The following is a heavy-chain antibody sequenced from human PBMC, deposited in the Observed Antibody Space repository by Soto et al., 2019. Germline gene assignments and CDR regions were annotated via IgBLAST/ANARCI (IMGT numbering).Heavy chain of an antibody. J-gene: IGHJ4*01. CDR1: GFTFSSYS. Sequence: PGGSLRLSCAASGFTFSSYSMNWVRQAPGKGLDWVLSLSRRSSKIYYPNSVKGRFTSSKDTAKNSLYLQMNSLRADDTAVYYWATIAPAVGVVIIPGYYYDYWGRGTMVTVSS. V-gene: IGHV3-21*01. CDR3: ATIAPAVGVVIIPGYYYDY. CDR2: LSRRSSKI. D-gene: IGHD3-3*01.